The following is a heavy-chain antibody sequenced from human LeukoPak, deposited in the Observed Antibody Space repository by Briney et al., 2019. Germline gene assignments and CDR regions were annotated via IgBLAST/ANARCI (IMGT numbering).Heavy chain of an antibody. Sequence: GGSLRLSCAASGFTFSDHYISWIRQAPGKGLEWVSYISGNAGDIYYADSVKGRFTMSRDNARNSLYLQMNSLRAEDTAVYYCARDTYYYDSSGYYAAFDIWGQGTMVTVSS. V-gene: IGHV3-11*01. CDR3: ARDTYYYDSSGYYAAFDI. D-gene: IGHD3-22*01. CDR1: GFTFSDHY. J-gene: IGHJ3*02. CDR2: ISGNAGDI.